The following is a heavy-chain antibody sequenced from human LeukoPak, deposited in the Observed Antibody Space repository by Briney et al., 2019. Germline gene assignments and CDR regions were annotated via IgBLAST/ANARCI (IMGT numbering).Heavy chain of an antibody. J-gene: IGHJ4*02. V-gene: IGHV3-9*01. CDR2: ISWNRGSI. CDR3: AKDIGAVAGPFDY. CDR1: GFTFDDYA. D-gene: IGHD6-19*01. Sequence: GGSLRLSCAASGFTFDDYAMHWVRQAPGKGLEWVSGISWNRGSIGYADSVKGRFTISRDNAKNSLYLQMNSLRAEDTALYYCAKDIGAVAGPFDYWGQGTLVTVSS.